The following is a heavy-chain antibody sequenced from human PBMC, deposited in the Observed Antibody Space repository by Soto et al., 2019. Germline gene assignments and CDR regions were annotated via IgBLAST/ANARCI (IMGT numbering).Heavy chain of an antibody. CDR1: GYTFTGYY. V-gene: IGHV1-2*02. D-gene: IGHD5-12*01. J-gene: IGHJ6*02. Sequence: ASVKVSCKASGYTFTGYYMHWVRQAPGQGLEWMGWINPNSGGTNYAQKFQGRVTMTRDTSISTAYMELSRLRSDDTAVYYCASRYSGYESYYGMDVWGQGTTVT. CDR3: ASRYSGYESYYGMDV. CDR2: INPNSGGT.